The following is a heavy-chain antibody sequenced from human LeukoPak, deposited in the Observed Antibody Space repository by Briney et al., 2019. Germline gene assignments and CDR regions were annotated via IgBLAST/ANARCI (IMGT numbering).Heavy chain of an antibody. J-gene: IGHJ3*02. D-gene: IGHD6-13*01. CDR3: AREGQQLWAFDI. CDR1: GGSISSYY. Sequence: PSETLSLTCTVSGGSISSYYWSWIRQPAGKGLEWIGRIYATGHTKYNPSLQSRVTMAIDRSKNQFSLTVNSVTAADTAVYYCAREGQQLWAFDIWGQGTMVIV. V-gene: IGHV4-4*07. CDR2: IYATGHT.